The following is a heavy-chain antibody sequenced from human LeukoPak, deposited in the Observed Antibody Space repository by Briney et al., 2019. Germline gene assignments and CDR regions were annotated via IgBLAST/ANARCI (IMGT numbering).Heavy chain of an antibody. CDR2: ISGSGGST. V-gene: IGHV3-23*01. CDR1: GFTFSSYA. Sequence: GGSLRLSCAASGFTFSSYAMSWVRQAPGKGLEWVSAISGSGGSTYYADSVKGRLTISRDNCKNTLYLQMNSLRAEDTAVYYCAKADRAARIYYFDYWGQGTLVTVSS. CDR3: AKADRAARIYYFDY. D-gene: IGHD3-3*02. J-gene: IGHJ4*02.